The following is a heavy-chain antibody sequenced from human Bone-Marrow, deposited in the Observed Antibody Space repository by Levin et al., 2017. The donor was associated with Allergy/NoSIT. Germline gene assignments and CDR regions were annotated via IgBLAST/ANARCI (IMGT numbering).Heavy chain of an antibody. J-gene: IGHJ6*02. D-gene: IGHD5-18*01. Sequence: GESLKISCAASGFTFSSYGMHWVRQAPGKGLEWVAVIWYDGSNKYYADSVKGRFTISRDNSKNTLYLQMNSLRAEDTAVYYCAREGYSYSPLIDYGYYGMDVWGQGTTVTVSS. CDR1: GFTFSSYG. V-gene: IGHV3-33*01. CDR2: IWYDGSNK. CDR3: AREGYSYSPLIDYGYYGMDV.